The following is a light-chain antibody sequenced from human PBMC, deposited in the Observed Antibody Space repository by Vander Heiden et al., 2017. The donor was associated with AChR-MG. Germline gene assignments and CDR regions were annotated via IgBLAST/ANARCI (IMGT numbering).Light chain of an antibody. J-gene: IGKJ2*01. CDR1: QSVSSSY. Sequence: EIVLTQSPGTLSLSPGDRATLYCRASQSVSSSYLAWYQQKPGQAPRLLIYGASNRATGIPGRFSGSGSGTDFTLTISRLEPEDFAVYYCQQYGSSPNTFGQGTKVEIK. CDR2: GAS. V-gene: IGKV3-20*01. CDR3: QQYGSSPNT.